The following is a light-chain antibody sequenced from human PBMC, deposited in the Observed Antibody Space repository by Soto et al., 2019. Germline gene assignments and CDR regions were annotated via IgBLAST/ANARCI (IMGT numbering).Light chain of an antibody. CDR2: GNS. V-gene: IGLV1-40*01. Sequence: QSVLPQPPSVSGAPGQRVTISCTGSSSNIGAGYDVHWYQQLPGTAPKLPIYGNSNRPSGVPDRFSGSKSGTSASLAITGLQAEDEAGYYCQSCDSSLSGADVYVTGTKATVL. J-gene: IGLJ1*01. CDR1: SSNIGAGYD. CDR3: QSCDSSLSGADV.